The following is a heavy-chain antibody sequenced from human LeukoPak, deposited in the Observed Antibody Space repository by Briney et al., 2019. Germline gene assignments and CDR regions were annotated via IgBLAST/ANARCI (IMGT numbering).Heavy chain of an antibody. J-gene: IGHJ4*02. Sequence: KSSETLSLTCAAYGGSFSGYYWSWIRQPPGKGLEWIGEVERSGSTNYNPSLKSRVTISVDTSKKQFSLKLTSVTAAVTAVYYCVRGYGSGSYWNYWGQGTLVTVSS. V-gene: IGHV4-34*01. D-gene: IGHD3-10*01. CDR2: VERSGST. CDR3: VRGYGSGSYWNY. CDR1: GGSFSGYY.